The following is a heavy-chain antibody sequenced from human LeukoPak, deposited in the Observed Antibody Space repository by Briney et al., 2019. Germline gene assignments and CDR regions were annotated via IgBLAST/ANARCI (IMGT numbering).Heavy chain of an antibody. CDR2: ISGSGGST. D-gene: IGHD2-2*01. V-gene: IGHV3-23*01. CDR1: GFTFSSYA. CDR3: AKEATSCSSTRCYPYYFDY. Sequence: GGSLRLSCAASGFTFSSYAMSWVRQAPGKGLEWVSAISGSGGSTYYADSVKGRFTISRDNSKNTLYLQMNSLRAEDTAVYYCAKEATSCSSTRCYPYYFDYWGQGTLVTVSS. J-gene: IGHJ4*02.